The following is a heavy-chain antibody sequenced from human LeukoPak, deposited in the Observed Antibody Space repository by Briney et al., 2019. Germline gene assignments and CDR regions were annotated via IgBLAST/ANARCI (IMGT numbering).Heavy chain of an antibody. CDR1: GFSFSNYW. J-gene: IGHJ5*02. CDR2: ISGTGSST. CDR3: AKASVAIPQYCNS. V-gene: IGHV3-23*01. D-gene: IGHD2-2*02. Sequence: GGSLRLSCAASGFSFSNYWMNWVRQAPGKGLEWVSTISGTGSSTYYADSAKGRFTISRDNSKDTLFLQLNSLTAADTAMYFCAKASVAIPQYCNSWGQGTLVTVSS.